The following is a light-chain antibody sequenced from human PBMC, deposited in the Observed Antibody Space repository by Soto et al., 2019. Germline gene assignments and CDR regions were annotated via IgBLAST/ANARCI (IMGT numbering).Light chain of an antibody. Sequence: QSVLTQPPSVSGAPGQRVTISCTGSRSNIGAGYDVHWYLQHPGTAPRLLIFGNTNRPSGVPDRFSGSKSGTSASLAITGLQAEDEADYYCQSYDSSLSAAAFGGGTKLTVL. J-gene: IGLJ2*01. CDR3: QSYDSSLSAAA. CDR1: RSNIGAGYD. CDR2: GNT. V-gene: IGLV1-40*01.